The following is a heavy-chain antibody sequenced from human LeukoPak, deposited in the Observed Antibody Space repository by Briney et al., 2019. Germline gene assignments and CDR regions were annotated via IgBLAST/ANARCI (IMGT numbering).Heavy chain of an antibody. CDR2: IYTSGST. J-gene: IGHJ5*02. CDR1: GGSISSYY. D-gene: IGHD2-2*01. Sequence: PSETLSLTCTVSGGSISSYYWSWIRQPAGKGLEWIGRIYTSGSTNYNPSLKSRVTMSVDTSKNQSSLKLSSVTAADTAVYYCARDIDCSSTSCYHRWFDPWGQGTLVTVSS. CDR3: ARDIDCSSTSCYHRWFDP. V-gene: IGHV4-4*07.